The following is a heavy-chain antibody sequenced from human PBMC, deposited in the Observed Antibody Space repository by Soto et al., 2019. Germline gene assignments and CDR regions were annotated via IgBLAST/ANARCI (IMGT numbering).Heavy chain of an antibody. CDR1: GYTFTSYG. D-gene: IGHD1-7*01. CDR2: ISAYNGNT. CDR3: ARDKRGTTWYLGKYGPFYYYYYGMDV. V-gene: IGHV1-18*04. Sequence: ASVKVSCKASGYTFTSYGISWVRQAPGQGLEWMGWISAYNGNTNYAQKLQGRVTMTTDTSTSTAYMELRSLRSDDTAVYYCARDKRGTTWYLGKYGPFYYYYYGMDVWGQGTTVTVSS. J-gene: IGHJ6*02.